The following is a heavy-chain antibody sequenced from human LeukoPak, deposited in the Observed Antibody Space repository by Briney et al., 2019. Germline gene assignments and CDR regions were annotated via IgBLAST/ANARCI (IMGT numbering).Heavy chain of an antibody. V-gene: IGHV3-23*01. CDR1: GFTFSSYA. Sequence: PGASLRLSCAASGFTFSSYAMSWVRQAPGKGLEWVSAISGSGGSTYYADSVKGRFTISRDNSKNTLYLQMNSLRAEDTAVYYCALMHGDYAYAFDIWGQGTMVTVSS. J-gene: IGHJ3*02. CDR2: ISGSGGST. CDR3: ALMHGDYAYAFDI. D-gene: IGHD4-17*01.